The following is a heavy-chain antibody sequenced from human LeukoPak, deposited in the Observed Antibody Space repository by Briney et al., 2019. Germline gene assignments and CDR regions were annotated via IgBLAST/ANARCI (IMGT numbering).Heavy chain of an antibody. Sequence: SETLSLTCTVSGGSISSSSYYWGWIRQPPGKGLEWIGSIYYSGSTYYNPSLKSRVTISVDTSKNQFSLKLSSVTAADTAVYYCARHCIPDDYEYYFDYWGQGTLVTVSS. CDR3: ARHCIPDDYEYYFDY. CDR2: IYYSGST. V-gene: IGHV4-39*01. CDR1: GGSISSSSYY. D-gene: IGHD4-17*01. J-gene: IGHJ4*02.